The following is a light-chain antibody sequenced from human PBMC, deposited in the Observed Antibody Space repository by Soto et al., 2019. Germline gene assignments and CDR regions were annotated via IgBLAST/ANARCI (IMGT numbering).Light chain of an antibody. J-gene: IGKJ1*01. CDR1: QSVNSN. V-gene: IGKV3-15*01. Sequence: EILMTQSPATLSVSPGDRATLSCRASQSVNSNLAWYQQRPGQAPRLLIYGASTRAAGLPARFSGSGSGTEFTLTISSLQSEDFAVYYCQQYNDWPRTFGQGTKVDIK. CDR2: GAS. CDR3: QQYNDWPRT.